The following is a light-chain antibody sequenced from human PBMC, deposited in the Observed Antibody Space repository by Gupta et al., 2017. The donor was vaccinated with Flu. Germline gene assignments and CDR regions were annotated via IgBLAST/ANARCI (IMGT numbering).Light chain of an antibody. V-gene: IGLV2-14*01. CDR2: EVT. J-gene: IGLJ3*02. CDR3: SSYTSSSTLV. Sequence: QSSLTQPASVSGSPGKSITIPCTGTSRDIGGYNYVSWYQQHPGKAPKVMIYEVTNRPSGVSNRFSGSKSGNSASLTISGLQADDEADYYCSSYTSSSTLVFGGGTKLTVL. CDR1: SRDIGGYNY.